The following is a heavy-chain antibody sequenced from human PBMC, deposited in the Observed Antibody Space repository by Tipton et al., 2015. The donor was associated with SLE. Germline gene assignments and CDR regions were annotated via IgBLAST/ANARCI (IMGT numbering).Heavy chain of an antibody. CDR2: IYYSGSV. CDR1: GGSVSSRTYY. D-gene: IGHD1/OR15-1a*01. J-gene: IGHJ6*03. CDR3: VRGEEQNYYYTDV. Sequence: LRLSCTVPGGSVSSRTYYWGWIRQPPGKRLEWIGSIYYSGSVYSHPSLKSRVTISVDTYTNQFSLKLSSVTAADSAVYYCVRGEEQNYYYTDVWGKGTAVIASS. V-gene: IGHV4-39*07.